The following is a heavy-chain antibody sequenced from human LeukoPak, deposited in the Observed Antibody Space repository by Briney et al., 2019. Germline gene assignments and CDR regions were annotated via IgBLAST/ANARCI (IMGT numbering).Heavy chain of an antibody. D-gene: IGHD3-10*01. CDR1: GFTFDDYA. J-gene: IGHJ5*02. V-gene: IGHV3-9*01. CDR2: ISWNSGSI. CDR3: AKDTMVRGVIIKYNWFDP. Sequence: PGGSLRLSCAASGFTFDDYAMHWVRQAPGKGLEWVSGISWNSGSIGYADSVKGRFTISRDNAKNSLYLQMNSLRAEDTALYYCAKDTMVRGVIIKYNWFDPWGQGTLVTVSS.